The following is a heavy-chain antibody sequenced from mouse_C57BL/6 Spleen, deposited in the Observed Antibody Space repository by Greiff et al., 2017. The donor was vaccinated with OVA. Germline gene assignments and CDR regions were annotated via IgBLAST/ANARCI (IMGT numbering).Heavy chain of an antibody. Sequence: VQLQQSGGGLVQPGGSLSLSCAASGFTFTDYYMSWVRQPPGKALEWLGFIRNKANGYTTEYSASVKGRFTISRDNSQSILYVQMNALRAEESATNYWAKFKGETRVYFDSWAQGPPLPV. CDR1: GFTFTDYY. CDR2: IRNKANGYTT. D-gene: IGHD1-1*01. V-gene: IGHV7-3*01. CDR3: AKFKGETRVYFDS. J-gene: IGHJ2*01.